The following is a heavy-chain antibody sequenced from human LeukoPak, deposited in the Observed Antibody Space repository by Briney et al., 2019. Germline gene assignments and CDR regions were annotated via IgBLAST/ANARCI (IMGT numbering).Heavy chain of an antibody. CDR3: ARDGRSYCGGDCYDY. CDR1: GFTFDDYG. CDR2: INWNGGST. Sequence: PGGSLRLSCAASGFTFDDYGMSWVRQAPGKGLEWVSGINWNGGSTGYADSVKGRFTISRDNAKNSLYLQMNSLRAEGTALYHCARDGRSYCGGDCYDYWGQGTLVTVSS. V-gene: IGHV3-20*01. J-gene: IGHJ4*02. D-gene: IGHD2-21*01.